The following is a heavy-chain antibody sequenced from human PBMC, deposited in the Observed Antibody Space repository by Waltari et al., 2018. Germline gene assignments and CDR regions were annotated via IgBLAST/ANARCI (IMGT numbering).Heavy chain of an antibody. CDR3: AILGYGMDV. CDR1: GFPFSRYT. V-gene: IGHV3-23*04. J-gene: IGHJ6*02. Sequence: EVQLVESGGVLVQPGASLRLSCAASGFPFSRYTISWVRQAPGKGLEWVSAISGSGGSTYYADSVKGRFTISRDNAKNSLYLQMNSLRAEDTAVYYCAILGYGMDVWGQGTTVTVSS. D-gene: IGHD7-27*01. CDR2: ISGSGGST.